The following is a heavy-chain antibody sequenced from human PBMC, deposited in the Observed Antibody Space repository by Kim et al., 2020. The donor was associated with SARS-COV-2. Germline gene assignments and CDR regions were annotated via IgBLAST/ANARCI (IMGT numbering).Heavy chain of an antibody. J-gene: IGHJ5*02. D-gene: IGHD6-13*01. Sequence: NPSRKSRVTISVDTSKNQFSLKLSSVTAADTAVYYCARSSSWYGYNWFDPWGQGTLVTVSS. CDR3: ARSSSWYGYNWFDP. V-gene: IGHV4-59*01.